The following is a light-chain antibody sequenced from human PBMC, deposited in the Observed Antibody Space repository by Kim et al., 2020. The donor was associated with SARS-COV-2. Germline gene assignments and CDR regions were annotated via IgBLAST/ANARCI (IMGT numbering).Light chain of an antibody. CDR1: KLGDKY. V-gene: IGLV3-1*01. J-gene: IGLJ3*02. CDR3: QAWESSNWV. CDR2: QDS. Sequence: SYELTQPPSVSVSPGQTASITCSGDKLGDKYACWYQQKPGQSPVLVIYQDSKRPSGIPERFSGSNSGNTATLTISGTQAMDEADYYCQAWESSNWVFGGGTKLTVL.